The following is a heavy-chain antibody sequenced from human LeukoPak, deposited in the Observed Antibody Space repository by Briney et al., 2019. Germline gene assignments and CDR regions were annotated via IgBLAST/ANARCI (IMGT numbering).Heavy chain of an antibody. CDR2: IIPIFGTA. V-gene: IGHV1-69*05. CDR1: GGTFSSYA. D-gene: IGHD3-22*01. CDR3: ARDLYYDSSSLGWSYMDV. Sequence: ASVKVSCKASGGTFSSYAISWVRQAPGQGLEWMGGIIPIFGTANYAQKFQGRVTITTDESTSTAYMELSSLRSEDTAVYYCARDLYYDSSSLGWSYMDVWGKGTTVTVSS. J-gene: IGHJ6*03.